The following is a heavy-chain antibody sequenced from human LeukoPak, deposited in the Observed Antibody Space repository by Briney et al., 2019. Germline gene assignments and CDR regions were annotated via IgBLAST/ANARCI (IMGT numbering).Heavy chain of an antibody. J-gene: IGHJ1*01. CDR2: ISYDGSNK. V-gene: IGHV3-30*18. CDR1: GFTFSSYG. D-gene: IGHD6-6*01. Sequence: PGRSLRLSCAASGFTFSSYGMHWVRQAPGKGLEWVAVISYDGSNKYYADSVKGRFTISRDNSKNTLYLQMNSLRAEDTAVYYCAKDPSYSSSSASTEYFQHWGQGTLVTVSS. CDR3: AKDPSYSSSSASTEYFQH.